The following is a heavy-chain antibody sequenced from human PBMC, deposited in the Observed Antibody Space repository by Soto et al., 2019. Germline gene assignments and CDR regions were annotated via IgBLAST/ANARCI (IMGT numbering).Heavy chain of an antibody. Sequence: QLQLQESGPGLVKPSETLSLTCIVSGGSISSSSYYWGWIRQPPGKGLEWIGSIYYSGSTYYNPSRKSRVTISVAASKTPFSLTLSSVTAADTAVFYWARQRARNWYDPWGQGTLVTVSS. CDR3: ARQRARNWYDP. CDR1: GGSISSSSYY. CDR2: IYYSGST. D-gene: IGHD6-6*01. V-gene: IGHV4-39*01. J-gene: IGHJ5*02.